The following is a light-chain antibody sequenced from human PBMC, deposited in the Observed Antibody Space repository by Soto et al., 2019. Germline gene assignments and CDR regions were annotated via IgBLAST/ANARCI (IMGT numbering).Light chain of an antibody. CDR3: QQYGSSPPWT. V-gene: IGKV3-20*01. Sequence: EIVWTQSPGTLSLSPGERATLSCRASQSVSSSYLAWYQQKPGKAHRILIYGASSRATGIPDRFSGSRSGTDFTLTSSRLEPEDFAVYSCQQYGSSPPWTCGQGTKVEIK. CDR1: QSVSSSY. CDR2: GAS. J-gene: IGKJ1*01.